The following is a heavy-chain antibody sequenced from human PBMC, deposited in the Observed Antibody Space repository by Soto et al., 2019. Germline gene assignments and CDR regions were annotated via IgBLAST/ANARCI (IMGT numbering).Heavy chain of an antibody. V-gene: IGHV1-2*02. J-gene: IGHJ5*01. CDR3: ARDVPCPADPCRHNWFDS. CDR1: GYTFIEYY. D-gene: IGHD2-15*01. Sequence: GASVKVSCKASGYTFIEYYVNWVRQAPGQGLEWLGWINPKNGATRYAQKFQGRVILTTDTSISTVYMELGSLSSDDTAVYYRARDVPCPADPCRHNWFDSWGQGTQVTVSS. CDR2: INPKNGAT.